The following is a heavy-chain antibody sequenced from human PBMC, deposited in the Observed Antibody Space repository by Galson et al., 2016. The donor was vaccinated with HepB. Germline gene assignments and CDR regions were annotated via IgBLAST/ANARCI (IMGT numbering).Heavy chain of an antibody. J-gene: IGHJ2*01. D-gene: IGHD6-19*01. CDR1: GYTFTGYY. Sequence: SVKVSCKASGYTFTGYYMHWVRQAPGQGLEWMGWINPNSGGTNYAQKFQGRVTMTRDTSISTAYMELSRLRSDDAAVYYCARGGENSSGRRVYFDFWGRGTLVTVAS. CDR2: INPNSGGT. CDR3: ARGGENSSGRRVYFDF. V-gene: IGHV1-2*02.